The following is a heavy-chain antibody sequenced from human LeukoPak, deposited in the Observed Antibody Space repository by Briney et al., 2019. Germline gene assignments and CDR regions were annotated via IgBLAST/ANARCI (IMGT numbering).Heavy chain of an antibody. CDR3: AKQQSYYYDSSGYFDY. D-gene: IGHD3-22*01. Sequence: PGGSLRLSCAASGFTFSSYAMNWVRQAPGKGLEWVSAISGSGGSTYYADSVKGRFTISRDNSKNTLYLQMNSLRAEDTAVYYCAKQQSYYYDSSGYFDYWGQGTLVTVSS. CDR1: GFTFSSYA. J-gene: IGHJ4*02. CDR2: ISGSGGST. V-gene: IGHV3-23*01.